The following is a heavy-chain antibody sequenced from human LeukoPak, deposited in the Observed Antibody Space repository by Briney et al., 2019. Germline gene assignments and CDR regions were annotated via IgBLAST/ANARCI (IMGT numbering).Heavy chain of an antibody. CDR2: INPNSGGT. CDR1: GYTFTGYY. Sequence: ASVKVSCKASGYTFTGYYMHWVRQAPGQGLEWMGWINPNSGGTNYAQKFQGRVTMTRDTSISTACMELSRLRSDDTAVYYCARISGYDSGYWGQGTLVTVSS. D-gene: IGHD5-12*01. CDR3: ARISGYDSGY. J-gene: IGHJ4*02. V-gene: IGHV1-2*02.